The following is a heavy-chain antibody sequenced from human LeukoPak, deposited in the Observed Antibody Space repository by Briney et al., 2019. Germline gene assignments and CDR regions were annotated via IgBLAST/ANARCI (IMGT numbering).Heavy chain of an antibody. CDR1: VGSISSYY. Sequence: SETPSLTCTVSVGSISSYYWRWIRQPPGKGLEGIGYIYYSGSTNYNPSLKSRVTISVDTSKNQFSLKLSSVTAADTAVYYCASLIAVAGQVDYWGQGTLVTVSS. J-gene: IGHJ4*02. CDR2: IYYSGST. D-gene: IGHD6-19*01. V-gene: IGHV4-59*01. CDR3: ASLIAVAGQVDY.